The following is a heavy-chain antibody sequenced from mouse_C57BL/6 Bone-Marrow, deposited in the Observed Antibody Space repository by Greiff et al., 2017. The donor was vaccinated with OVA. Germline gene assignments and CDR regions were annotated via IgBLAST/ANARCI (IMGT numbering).Heavy chain of an antibody. D-gene: IGHD1-1*01. J-gene: IGHJ1*03. CDR3: ARDYGSPSDFDV. Sequence: EVMLVESGGGLVKPGGSLKLSCAASGFTFSDYGMHWVRQAPEKGLEWVAYISSGSSTIYYADTVKGRFTISRDNAKNTLFLQMTSLRSEDTAMYYSARDYGSPSDFDVWGTGTTVTVSS. V-gene: IGHV5-17*01. CDR2: ISSGSSTI. CDR1: GFTFSDYG.